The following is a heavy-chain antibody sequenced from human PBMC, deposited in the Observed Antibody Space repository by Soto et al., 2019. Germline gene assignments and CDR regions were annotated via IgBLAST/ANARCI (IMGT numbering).Heavy chain of an antibody. Sequence: QVQLVESGGGLVKPGGSLRLSCAASGLTISDYYMSWIRQAPGKGRDWVSYITSSGSYTNYADSVQGRFTISRDNAKNSLYLQMNSLRAEDTAVYYCARELDCIDFWGQGTTVTVSS. V-gene: IGHV3-11*05. CDR1: GLTISDYY. CDR3: ARELDCIDF. CDR2: ITSSGSYT. J-gene: IGHJ6*02.